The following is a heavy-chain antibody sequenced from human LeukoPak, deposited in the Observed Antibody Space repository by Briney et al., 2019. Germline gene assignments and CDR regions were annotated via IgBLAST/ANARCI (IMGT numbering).Heavy chain of an antibody. D-gene: IGHD3-10*01. V-gene: IGHV3-11*04. Sequence: GGSLRLSCAASGFTFSSYAMSWIRQAPGKGLEWVSYISSSGSTIYYADSVKGRFTISRDNAKNSLYLQMNSLRAEDTAVYYCAGGDDYYGSGSYPPSLDYWGQGTLVTVSS. CDR1: GFTFSSYA. CDR3: AGGDDYYGSGSYPPSLDY. J-gene: IGHJ4*02. CDR2: ISSSGSTI.